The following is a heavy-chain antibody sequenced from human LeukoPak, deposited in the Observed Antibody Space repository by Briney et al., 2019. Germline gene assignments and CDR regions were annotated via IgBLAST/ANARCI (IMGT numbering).Heavy chain of an antibody. CDR1: GFTFNDYA. J-gene: IGHJ4*02. CDR3: AKDFGTAVGTSDY. V-gene: IGHV3-9*01. D-gene: IGHD6-19*01. CDR2: ISWNSDTI. Sequence: GGSMRLSCAAAGFTFNDYAMHWYRQVPGKGMGWESGISWNSDTIVYAESVKGRFTISRDNAKNSLLFQMNSLRAEDTALYYCAKDFGTAVGTSDYWGQGTLVTVSS.